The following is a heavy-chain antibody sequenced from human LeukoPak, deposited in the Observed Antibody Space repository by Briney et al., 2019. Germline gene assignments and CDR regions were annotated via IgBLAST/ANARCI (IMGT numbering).Heavy chain of an antibody. V-gene: IGHV3-30-3*01. CDR1: GFTFSSYA. J-gene: IGHJ4*02. CDR3: ARDPPAGGWYYFDY. D-gene: IGHD6-19*01. CDR2: ISYDGSNK. Sequence: GGSLRLSCAASGFTFSSYAMHWVRQAPGKGLEWVAVISYDGSNKYYADSVKGRFTISRDNSKNTLYLQMNSLRAEDTAVYYCARDPPAGGWYYFDYWGQGTLVTVSS.